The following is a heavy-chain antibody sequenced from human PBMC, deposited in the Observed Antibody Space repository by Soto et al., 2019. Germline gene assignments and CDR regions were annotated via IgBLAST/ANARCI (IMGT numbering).Heavy chain of an antibody. V-gene: IGHV3-66*04. Sequence: EVQLVQSGGGLVQPGGSLRLSCAASGFAVSTTYMGWARQAPGKGLEWVSSIYTNGNTYYADSVRGRFTISTDSPRDTLYLQMNSLGVDDTGMYFCARHVASYWYFDLWGRGTLVTVSS. J-gene: IGHJ2*01. CDR3: ARHVASYWYFDL. CDR2: IYTNGNT. CDR1: GFAVSTTY. D-gene: IGHD3-16*01.